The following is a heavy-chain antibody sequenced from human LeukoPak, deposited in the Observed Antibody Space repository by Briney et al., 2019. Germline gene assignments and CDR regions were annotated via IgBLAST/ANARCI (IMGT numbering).Heavy chain of an antibody. D-gene: IGHD6-25*01. CDR1: GGSISDYS. CDR3: AGAGGVKTAALDLDY. CDR2: IYYSGSA. V-gene: IGHV4-59*01. J-gene: IGHJ4*02. Sequence: KPSETLSLTCTVSGGSISDYSWSWIRQPPGKGLEWIGNIYYSGSANHNPSLKSRVTISRDTSKNQFSLKLTSVTTADTAVYYCAGAGGVKTAALDLDYWGQGTLVTVSS.